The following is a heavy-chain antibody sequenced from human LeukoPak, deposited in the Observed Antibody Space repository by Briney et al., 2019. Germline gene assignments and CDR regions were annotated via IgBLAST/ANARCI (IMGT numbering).Heavy chain of an antibody. D-gene: IGHD2-15*01. J-gene: IGHJ6*03. Sequence: SETLSLTCAVYGGSFSGYYWSWIRQPPGKGLEWIGEINHSGSTNYNPSLKSRVTISVDTSKNQSSLKLSSVTAADTAVYYCARFLSHSCSGGSCYSVRQIYYYMDVWGKGTTVTVSS. V-gene: IGHV4-34*01. CDR3: ARFLSHSCSGGSCYSVRQIYYYMDV. CDR2: INHSGST. CDR1: GGSFSGYY.